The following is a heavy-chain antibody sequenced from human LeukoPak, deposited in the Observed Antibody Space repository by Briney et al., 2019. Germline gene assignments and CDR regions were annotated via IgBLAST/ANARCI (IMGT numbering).Heavy chain of an antibody. J-gene: IGHJ4*02. CDR1: GGSISSGDYY. CDR2: IYYSGST. D-gene: IGHD4-11*01. Sequence: PSQTLSLTCTVSGGSISSGDYYWSWIRQPPGKGLEWIGYIYYSGSTYYNPSLKSRVTISVDTSKNQFSLKLSSVTAADTAVYYCASAPVVDYSGVDYWGQGTLVTVSS. V-gene: IGHV4-30-4*01. CDR3: ASAPVVDYSGVDY.